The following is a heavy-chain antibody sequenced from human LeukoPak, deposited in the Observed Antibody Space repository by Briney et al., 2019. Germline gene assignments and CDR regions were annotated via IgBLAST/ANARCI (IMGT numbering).Heavy chain of an antibody. J-gene: IGHJ4*02. Sequence: PSETLSLTCTVSGGSISSNAYYWAWIRQPPGKGLEWIGSIYASVSTYYNPSLKSRVTISVDTSKNQFSLRLSSVTAADTALYYCAYSGSYGHLGYWGQGIPVTVSS. CDR3: AYSGSYGHLGY. D-gene: IGHD1-26*01. V-gene: IGHV4-39*01. CDR2: IYASVST. CDR1: GGSISSNAYY.